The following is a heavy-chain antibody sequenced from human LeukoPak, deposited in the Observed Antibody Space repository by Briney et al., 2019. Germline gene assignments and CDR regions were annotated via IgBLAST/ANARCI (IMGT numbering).Heavy chain of an antibody. Sequence: GESLKISCKGSGYRFTNYRIGWVRQMPGKGLEWMGIIYPGDSETTYSPSFQGQVTISADTSINTAYMELSRLRSDNTAVYYCARARYCSSTSCYPGDIWGQGTMVTVSS. D-gene: IGHD2-2*01. CDR3: ARARYCSSTSCYPGDI. J-gene: IGHJ3*02. CDR1: GYRFTNYR. V-gene: IGHV5-51*01. CDR2: IYPGDSET.